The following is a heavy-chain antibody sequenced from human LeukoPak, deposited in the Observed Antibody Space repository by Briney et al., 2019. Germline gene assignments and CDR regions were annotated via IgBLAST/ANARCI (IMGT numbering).Heavy chain of an antibody. CDR2: INHSGST. J-gene: IGHJ6*03. V-gene: IGHV4-34*01. CDR3: ARIGYCSGGSCYSYYYYYYYMDV. D-gene: IGHD2-15*01. Sequence: SETLSLTCAVYGGSFSGYYWSWIRQPPGKGLEWIGEINHSGSTNYNPSLKSRVTISVDTSKNQFSLKLSSVTAADTAVYYCARIGYCSGGSCYSYYYYYYYMDVWGKGTTVTVSS. CDR1: GGSFSGYY.